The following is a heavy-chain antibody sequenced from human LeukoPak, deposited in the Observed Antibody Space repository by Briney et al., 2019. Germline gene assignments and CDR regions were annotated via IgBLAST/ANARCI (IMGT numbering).Heavy chain of an antibody. CDR2: IYASGST. Sequence: SETLSLTCAVSGGSFSSGCYYWIWHRPPAGMGLEGNVRIYASGSTNLNPSLKGRITISVDTSKNQFSLKLSSVTAADTAVYYSAREKYYDSSGYYLGGYYYYGMDVWGEGTTVTVSS. D-gene: IGHD3-22*01. V-gene: IGHV4-61*02. CDR1: GGSFSSGCYY. J-gene: IGHJ6*04. CDR3: AREKYYDSSGYYLGGYYYYGMDV.